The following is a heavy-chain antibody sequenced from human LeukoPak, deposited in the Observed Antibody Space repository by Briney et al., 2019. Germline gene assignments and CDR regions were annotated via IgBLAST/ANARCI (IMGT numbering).Heavy chain of an antibody. J-gene: IGHJ4*02. Sequence: GGSLRLSCAASGFSFSSYGMHWVRQAPGKGLEWVAVISYDGSNKHYADSVKGRFTISRDNSKNTLYLQMNSLRAEDTAVYYCAKEVAGYYDSSGHLPVDYWGQGTLVTVSS. D-gene: IGHD3-22*01. CDR2: ISYDGSNK. V-gene: IGHV3-30*18. CDR1: GFSFSSYG. CDR3: AKEVAGYYDSSGHLPVDY.